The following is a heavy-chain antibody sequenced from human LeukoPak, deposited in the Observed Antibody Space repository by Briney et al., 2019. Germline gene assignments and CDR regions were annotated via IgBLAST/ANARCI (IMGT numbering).Heavy chain of an antibody. CDR3: AREALGGGGY. CDR2: IYSSGST. J-gene: IGHJ4*02. V-gene: IGHV3-66*01. D-gene: IGHD3-10*01. Sequence: GGPLRLSCAASGFTVSSNYMSWVRQAPGKGLECLSIIYSSGSTYYADSVKGRFTISRDNSKNTLYLQMNSLRAEDTAVYYCAREALGGGGYWGQGTLVTVSS. CDR1: GFTVSSNY.